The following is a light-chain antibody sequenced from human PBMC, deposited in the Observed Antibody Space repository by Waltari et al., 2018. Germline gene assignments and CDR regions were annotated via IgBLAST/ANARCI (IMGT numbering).Light chain of an antibody. CDR2: WAS. V-gene: IGKV4-1*01. J-gene: IGKJ2*01. CDR1: QTVLDSSTNKNY. Sequence: DIVMTQSPDSLAVSLGERATINCRSGQTVLDSSTNKNYVAWYQQKTGQPPKLLIYWASTRESGVPGRFSGSGSGTEFTLTVSSRQAEDVAVYYCQQYYDIPYTFGQGTKLEI. CDR3: QQYYDIPYT.